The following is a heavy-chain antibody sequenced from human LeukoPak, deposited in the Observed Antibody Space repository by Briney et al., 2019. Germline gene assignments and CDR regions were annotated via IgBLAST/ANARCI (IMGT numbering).Heavy chain of an antibody. CDR3: TRGLYETSGYGAGG. J-gene: IGHJ4*02. CDR1: GYTFINYD. CDR2: MNPKNGNT. Sequence: VSVKVYCKASGYTFINYDINWVRQATGQGLEWMGWMNPKNGNTGYAQRFQGRVTMTRDTSISTAYLQLSSLTSEDTAVYYCTRGLYETSGYGAGGWGQGTLVTVSS. D-gene: IGHD3-22*01. V-gene: IGHV1-8*01.